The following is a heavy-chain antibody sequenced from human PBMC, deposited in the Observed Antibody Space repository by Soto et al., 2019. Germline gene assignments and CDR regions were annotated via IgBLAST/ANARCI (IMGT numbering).Heavy chain of an antibody. D-gene: IGHD3-22*01. V-gene: IGHV4-4*02. Sequence: QVQLQESGPGLVKPSGTLSLTCAVSGGSISSSYWWSWVRQPPGKGLEWIGEIYDSGSTNYNPSLKSRVTISVDKSKNQFSLKLSSVTAADTAVYYCARRRITMIVVVYDAFDIWGQGTMVTVSS. CDR2: IYDSGST. J-gene: IGHJ3*02. CDR3: ARRRITMIVVVYDAFDI. CDR1: GGSISSSYW.